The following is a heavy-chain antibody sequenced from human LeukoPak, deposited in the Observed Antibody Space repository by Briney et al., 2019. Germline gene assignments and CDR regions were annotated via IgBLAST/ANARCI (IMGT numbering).Heavy chain of an antibody. J-gene: IGHJ4*02. CDR3: AKDLGGYDSSGYYGDY. D-gene: IGHD3-22*01. CDR2: ISYDGSNK. V-gene: IGHV3-30*18. CDR1: GFTFSSYG. Sequence: PGGSLRLSCAASGFTFSSYGMHWVRQAPGKGLEWVAVISYDGSNKYYADSVEGRFTISRDNSKNTLYLQMNSLRAGDTAVYYCAKDLGGYDSSGYYGDYWGQGTLVTVSS.